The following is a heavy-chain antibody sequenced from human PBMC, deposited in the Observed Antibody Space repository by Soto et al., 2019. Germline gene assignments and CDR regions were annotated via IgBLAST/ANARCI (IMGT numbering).Heavy chain of an antibody. D-gene: IGHD6-19*01. CDR1: GDSVSSNSAA. Sequence: SQTLSLTCAISGDSVSSNSAAWNWIRQSPSRGPEWLGRTYYRSKWYNDYAVSVKSRITINPDTSKNQFSLQLNSVTPEDTAVYYCARLYSSGWYSRYYYYGMDVWGQGTTVTVSS. J-gene: IGHJ6*02. CDR3: ARLYSSGWYSRYYYYGMDV. V-gene: IGHV6-1*01. CDR2: TYYRSKWYN.